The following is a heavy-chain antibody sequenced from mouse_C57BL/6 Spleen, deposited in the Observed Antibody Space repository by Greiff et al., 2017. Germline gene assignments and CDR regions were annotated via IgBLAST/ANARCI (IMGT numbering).Heavy chain of an antibody. Sequence: VQLQQPGPELVKPGASVKISCKASGYAFSSSWMNWVKQRPGKGLEWIGRIYPGDGDTNYNGKFKGKATLTADKSSSTAYMQLSSLTSEDSAVCFCARSSYDGDPFDDWGQGTTPTVSS. J-gene: IGHJ2*01. CDR1: GYAFSSSW. CDR2: IYPGDGDT. V-gene: IGHV1-82*01. CDR3: ARSSYDGDPFDD. D-gene: IGHD2-3*01.